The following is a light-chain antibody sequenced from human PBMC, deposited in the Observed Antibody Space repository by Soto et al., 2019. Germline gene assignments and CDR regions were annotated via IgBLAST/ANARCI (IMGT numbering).Light chain of an antibody. J-gene: IGKJ4*01. Sequence: VLTQSRATLSLSPGERATLSCRASQSVNSNLAWYQQRPGQPPRLLIYDAFLRATGIPARFSGSGAGTDFTLTISNLEPEDLAVYYCQQRSSRPLTFGGGTKVEI. CDR2: DAF. CDR1: QSVNSN. V-gene: IGKV3-11*01. CDR3: QQRSSRPLT.